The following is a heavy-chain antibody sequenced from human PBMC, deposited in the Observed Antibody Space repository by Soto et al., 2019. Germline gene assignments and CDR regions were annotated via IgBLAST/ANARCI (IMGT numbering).Heavy chain of an antibody. D-gene: IGHD3-22*01. V-gene: IGHV1-46*01. CDR3: ARDTRMHYYDSSGYEQFDY. Sequence: GASVKVSCKASGYTFTSYYMHWVRQAPGQGLEWMGIINPSGGSTSYAQKFQGRVTMTRDTSTSTVYMELSSLISEDTPVYYFARDTRMHYYDSSGYEQFDYWGEGTLV. CDR2: INPSGGST. CDR1: GYTFTSYY. J-gene: IGHJ4*02.